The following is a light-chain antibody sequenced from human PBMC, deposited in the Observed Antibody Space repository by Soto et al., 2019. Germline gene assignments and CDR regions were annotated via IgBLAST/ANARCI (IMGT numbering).Light chain of an antibody. CDR3: QQSYSSPPT. Sequence: EIVLTQSPATLSVSPGERAILSCRASQSVGGDFAWYQRKPGQAPRLLIYGASSRAPGIPTRFSGGGSGTEFTLTISSLQPEDFATYYCQQSYSSPPTFGQGTKVDIK. CDR1: QSVGGD. V-gene: IGKV3-15*01. CDR2: GAS. J-gene: IGKJ1*01.